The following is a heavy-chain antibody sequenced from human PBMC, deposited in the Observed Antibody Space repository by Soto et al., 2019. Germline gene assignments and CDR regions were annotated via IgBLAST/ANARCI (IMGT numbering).Heavy chain of an antibody. CDR3: AREGPGDYVWGSYRSGYFDY. CDR1: GFTLSSYW. CDR2: TRQDGGQS. V-gene: IGHV3-7*03. D-gene: IGHD3-16*02. Sequence: QPGGSLRLSCEASGFTLSSYWMSWIRQAPGKGLEWVANTRQDGGQSYLVDSVQGRFTISRDNAKNSLYLQMNSLRAEDTAVYYCAREGPGDYVWGSYRSGYFDYWGQGTLVTVSS. J-gene: IGHJ4*02.